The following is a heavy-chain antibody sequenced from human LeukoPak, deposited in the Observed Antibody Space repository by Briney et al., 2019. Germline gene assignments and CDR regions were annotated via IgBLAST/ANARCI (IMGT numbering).Heavy chain of an antibody. CDR1: GGSISSYY. CDR3: AGQQLYYYYMDV. V-gene: IGHV4-34*01. J-gene: IGHJ6*03. CDR2: INHSGST. D-gene: IGHD6-13*01. Sequence: SETLSLTCAVSGGSISSYYWSWIRQPPGKGLEWIGEINHSGSTNYNPSLKSRVTISVDTSKNQFSLKLSSVTAADTAVYYCAGQQLYYYYMDVWGKGTTVTVSS.